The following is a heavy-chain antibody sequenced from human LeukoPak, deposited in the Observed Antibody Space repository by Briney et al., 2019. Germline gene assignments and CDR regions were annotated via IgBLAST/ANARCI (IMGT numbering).Heavy chain of an antibody. Sequence: ASVKVSCKASGYTFTGYYMHWVRQAPGQGLEWMGWINPHSGGTNYAQKFQGRVTMTRDTSISTAYMELSRLRSDDTAVYYCGTYGASEVTGYPYFDYWGQGTLVTVSS. CDR2: INPHSGGT. D-gene: IGHD3-9*01. J-gene: IGHJ4*02. CDR1: GYTFTGYY. V-gene: IGHV1-2*02. CDR3: GTYGASEVTGYPYFDY.